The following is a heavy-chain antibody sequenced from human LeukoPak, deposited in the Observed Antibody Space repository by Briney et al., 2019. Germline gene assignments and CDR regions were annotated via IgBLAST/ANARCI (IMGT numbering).Heavy chain of an antibody. CDR1: GFTVSSNY. Sequence: PGGSLRLSCAASGFTVSSNYMSRVRQAPGKGLEWVSVIYSGGRTYYADSVKGRFTISRDNSKNMLYLQMNSLRAEDTAVYYCARDRLSVLWGQGTLVTVSS. J-gene: IGHJ4*02. CDR2: IYSGGRT. D-gene: IGHD2/OR15-2a*01. V-gene: IGHV3-53*01. CDR3: ARDRLSVL.